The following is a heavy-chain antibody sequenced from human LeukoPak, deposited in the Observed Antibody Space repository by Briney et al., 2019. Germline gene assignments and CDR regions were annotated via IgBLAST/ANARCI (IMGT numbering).Heavy chain of an antibody. Sequence: GGSLRLSCEASGVAFTNYAMNWVRQAPGKGLEWVSSISSSSSYIYYADSVKGRFTISRDNAKNSLYLQMNSLRAEDTAVYYCARDLTTMVKKHDFDIWGQGTMVTVSS. CDR1: GVAFTNYA. D-gene: IGHD3-10*01. J-gene: IGHJ3*02. V-gene: IGHV3-21*01. CDR2: ISSSSSYI. CDR3: ARDLTTMVKKHDFDI.